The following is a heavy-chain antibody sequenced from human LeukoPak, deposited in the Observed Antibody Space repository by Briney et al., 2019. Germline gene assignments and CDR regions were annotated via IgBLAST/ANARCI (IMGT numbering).Heavy chain of an antibody. CDR2: ISSSSSYI. CDR3: AREPQKAAAGTFDY. CDR1: GFTFSSYS. Sequence: GGSLRLSCAASGFTFSSYSMNWVRQAPGKGLEWVSSISSSSSYIYYADSVKGRFTISRDNAKNSLYLQMNSLRAEDTAVYYCAREPQKAAAGTFDYWGQGTLVTVSS. D-gene: IGHD6-13*01. J-gene: IGHJ4*02. V-gene: IGHV3-21*01.